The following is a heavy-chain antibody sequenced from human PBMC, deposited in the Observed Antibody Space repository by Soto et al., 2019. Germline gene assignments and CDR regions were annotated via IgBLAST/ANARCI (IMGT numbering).Heavy chain of an antibody. CDR2: IIPIFGTA. V-gene: IGHV1-69*13. CDR1: GGTFSSYA. D-gene: IGHD3-22*01. Sequence: SVKVSCKASGGTFSSYAISWVRQAPGQGLEWMGGIIPIFGTANYAQKFQGRVTITADESRSTAYMELSSLRSEDTAVYYCARDSPYYYDSSGPFDIWGQGTMVTVSS. CDR3: ARDSPYYYDSSGPFDI. J-gene: IGHJ3*02.